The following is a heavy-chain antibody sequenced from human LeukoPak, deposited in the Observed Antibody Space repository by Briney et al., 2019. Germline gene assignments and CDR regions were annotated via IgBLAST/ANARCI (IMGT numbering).Heavy chain of an antibody. J-gene: IGHJ4*02. CDR1: GFTFSSYG. V-gene: IGHV3-30*18. Sequence: GGSLRLSCAASGFTFSSYGMHWVRQAPGKGLEWVAVISYDGSNKYYADSVKGRFTISRDNSKNTLYLQMNSLRAEDTAVYYCAKALRWYYDSSGIDYWGQGTLVTVSS. D-gene: IGHD3-22*01. CDR2: ISYDGSNK. CDR3: AKALRWYYDSSGIDY.